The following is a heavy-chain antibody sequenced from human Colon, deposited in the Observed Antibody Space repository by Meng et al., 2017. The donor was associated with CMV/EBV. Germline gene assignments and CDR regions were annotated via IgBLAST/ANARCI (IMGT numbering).Heavy chain of an antibody. CDR1: GGSVISGGYY. V-gene: IGHV4-31*02. CDR2: IYYPGSS. J-gene: IGHJ4*02. D-gene: IGHD3-10*01. Sequence: VSGGSVISGGYYWSWIRQQPGKGLEWIGYIYYPGSSFYNPSLKSRVTISVDTSKNQFSLNLSSVTAADTAVYYCANAGRFGESLGDYWGQGILVTVSS. CDR3: ANAGRFGESLGDY.